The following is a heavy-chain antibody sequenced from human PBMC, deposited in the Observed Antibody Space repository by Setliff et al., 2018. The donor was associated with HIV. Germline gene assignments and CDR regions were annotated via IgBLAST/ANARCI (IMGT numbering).Heavy chain of an antibody. Sequence: SETLSLTCSVSGDSLSTSSYFWGWVRQSPGKGLERIGNIYYTGFTYYSPSLKSRVTISIDTSKSQFSLNLTSVTDSDTAVYYCTKEGRGDPGLATTRLDYWGQGKLVTVSS. V-gene: IGHV4-39*01. CDR2: IYYTGFT. CDR1: GDSLSTSSYF. D-gene: IGHD1-1*01. J-gene: IGHJ4*02. CDR3: TKEGRGDPGLATTRLDY.